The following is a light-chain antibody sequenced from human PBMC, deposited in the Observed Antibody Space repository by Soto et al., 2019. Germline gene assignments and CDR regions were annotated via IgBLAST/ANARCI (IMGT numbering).Light chain of an antibody. J-gene: IGLJ1*01. CDR3: NAQADNGKHV. CDR2: EVS. V-gene: IGLV2-8*01. CDR1: SNDVGHSSF. Sequence: QSALTQPPSASGSPGQSVTISCTGNSNDVGHSSFISWYQQHPGKGPKLIIYEVSKRPSGVPDRFSGSKSGNTASLSVSGLQDEDEADYFCNAQADNGKHVFGTGIKVTVL.